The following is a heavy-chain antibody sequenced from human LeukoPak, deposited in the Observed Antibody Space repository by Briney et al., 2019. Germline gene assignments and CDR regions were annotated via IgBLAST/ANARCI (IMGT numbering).Heavy chain of an antibody. CDR1: GFMFSSNW. J-gene: IGHJ3*02. D-gene: IGHD4-17*01. CDR3: AKDLRWLDAFDI. CDR2: ISYDGSNK. Sequence: GGSLRLSCAASGFMFSSNWMSWVRLAPGKGLEWVAVISYDGSNKYYADSVKGRFTISRDNSKNTLYLQMNSLRAEDTAVYYCAKDLRWLDAFDIWGQGTMVTVSS. V-gene: IGHV3-30*18.